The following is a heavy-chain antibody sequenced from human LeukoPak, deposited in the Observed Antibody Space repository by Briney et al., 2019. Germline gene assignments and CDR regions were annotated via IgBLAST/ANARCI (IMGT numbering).Heavy chain of an antibody. Sequence: GGSLRLSCAASGFTFSSYSMNWVRQAPGKGLEWVSSISSSSSYIYYADSVKGRFTISRDNAKNSLYLQMNSLRAEDTAVYYCARDQDYYDSNWFDPWGQGTLVTVSS. J-gene: IGHJ5*02. CDR1: GFTFSSYS. CDR2: ISSSSSYI. V-gene: IGHV3-21*01. D-gene: IGHD3-22*01. CDR3: ARDQDYYDSNWFDP.